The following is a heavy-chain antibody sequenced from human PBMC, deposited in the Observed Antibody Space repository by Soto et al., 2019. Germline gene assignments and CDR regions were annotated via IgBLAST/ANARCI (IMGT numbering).Heavy chain of an antibody. J-gene: IGHJ6*02. Sequence: QITLKESGPPLVKPTQTLTLTCTFSGFSLSTSGVGVGWIRQPPGKALEWLALIYWNDDKRYSPSLKSRLTITKDTSKNQVVLTMTNMDPVDTATYYCAHRSGSGQYYYYYYGMDVWGQGTTVTVSS. CDR1: GFSLSTSGVG. V-gene: IGHV2-5*01. D-gene: IGHD6-19*01. CDR2: IYWNDDK. CDR3: AHRSGSGQYYYYYYGMDV.